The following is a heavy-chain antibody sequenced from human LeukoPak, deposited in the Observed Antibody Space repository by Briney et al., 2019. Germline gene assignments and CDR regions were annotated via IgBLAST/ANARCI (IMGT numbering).Heavy chain of an antibody. J-gene: IGHJ4*01. CDR3: ARAHDSSGFQAY. V-gene: IGHV1-69*06. Sequence: ASVKLSCTASGVTFSSYAISWVRQAPGQGLEWMGGIIPMYGTPNYAQKVQGRVTITADKSTSTDYMQLSSLRYEDTAVYYCARAHDSSGFQAYWGHGTLVTVSS. D-gene: IGHD3-22*01. CDR1: GVTFSSYA. CDR2: IIPMYGTP.